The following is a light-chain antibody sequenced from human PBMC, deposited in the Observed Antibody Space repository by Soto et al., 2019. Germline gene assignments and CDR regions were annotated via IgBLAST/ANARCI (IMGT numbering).Light chain of an antibody. V-gene: IGKV1-17*01. Sequence: DVQMTQSPSSLSASVGDRVTITCRASQGISNDLGWYQQKPGKPPKRLIYAASSLQSGVPSRFSGSGAGTEFTLTISSLQPDDFATYYWLQHHFYPLTFGQGTKVEIK. J-gene: IGKJ1*01. CDR2: AAS. CDR3: LQHHFYPLT. CDR1: QGISND.